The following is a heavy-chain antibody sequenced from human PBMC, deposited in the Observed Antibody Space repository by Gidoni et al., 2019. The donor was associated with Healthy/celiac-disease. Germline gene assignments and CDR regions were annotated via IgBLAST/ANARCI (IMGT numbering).Heavy chain of an antibody. CDR3: AILRPTTVTTGAFGWFDP. CDR1: GYSFPSYW. V-gene: IGHV5-51*01. CDR2: IYPGDSDT. Sequence: EVQLVQSGAEVKKPGESLKISCKGSGYSFPSYWIGWVRQMPGKGLEWMGIIYPGDSDTRYSPSFQGQVTISADKSISTAYLQWSSLKASDTAMYYCAILRPTTVTTGAFGWFDPWGQGTLVTVSS. D-gene: IGHD4-17*01. J-gene: IGHJ5*02.